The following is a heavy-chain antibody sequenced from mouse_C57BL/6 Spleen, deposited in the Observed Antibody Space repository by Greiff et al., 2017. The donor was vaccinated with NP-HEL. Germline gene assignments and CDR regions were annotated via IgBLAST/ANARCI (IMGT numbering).Heavy chain of an antibody. Sequence: QVQLKQPGAELVMPGASVKLSCKASGYTFTSYWMHWVKQRPGQGLEWIGEIDPSDSYTNYNQKFKGKSTLTVDKSSSTAYMQLSSLTSEDSAVYYCARGNYGSSHVWFAYWGQGTLVTVSA. D-gene: IGHD1-1*01. V-gene: IGHV1-69*01. J-gene: IGHJ3*01. CDR2: IDPSDSYT. CDR1: GYTFTSYW. CDR3: ARGNYGSSHVWFAY.